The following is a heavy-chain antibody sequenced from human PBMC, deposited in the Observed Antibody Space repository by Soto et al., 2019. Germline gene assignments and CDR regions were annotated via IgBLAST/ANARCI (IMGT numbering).Heavy chain of an antibody. CDR2: ISPIFGTP. CDR3: ARVVVGSRLSLDY. V-gene: IGHV1-69*01. J-gene: IGHJ4*02. CDR1: GGTFSSYT. D-gene: IGHD1-26*01. Sequence: QVQLVQSGAEVKKPGSSVTVSCKASGGTFSSYTISWVRQAPGQGLEWMAGISPIFGTPIYAQKFQDRVTITADDSTRTAYMEMNRLTSEDTAVYYCARVVVGSRLSLDYWGQGTLVTISS.